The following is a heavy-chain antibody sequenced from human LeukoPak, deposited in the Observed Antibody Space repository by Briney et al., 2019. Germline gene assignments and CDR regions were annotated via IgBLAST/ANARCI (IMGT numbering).Heavy chain of an antibody. V-gene: IGHV1-2*02. CDR2: INPNSGGT. J-gene: IGHJ4*02. CDR3: ARDFRRYNWNPNFDY. CDR1: GYTFTGYY. Sequence: EASVKVSCKASGYTFTGYYMHWVRQAPGQGLEWMGWINPNSGGTNYAQKFQGRVTMTRDTSISTAYMELSRLRSDDTAVYYCARDFRRYNWNPNFDYWGQGTLVTVSS. D-gene: IGHD1-20*01.